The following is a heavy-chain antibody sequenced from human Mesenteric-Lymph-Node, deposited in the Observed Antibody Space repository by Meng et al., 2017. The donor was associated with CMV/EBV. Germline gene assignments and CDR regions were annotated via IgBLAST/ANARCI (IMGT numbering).Heavy chain of an antibody. CDR2: ISSSGRST. D-gene: IGHD6-13*01. V-gene: IGHV3-64*02. J-gene: IGHJ4*02. Sequence: GESLKISCAASRFTFSSYAMHWVRQAPGKGLEYVSAISSSGRSTFYADSVKGRFTISRDNSKNTLYLQMGSLRAEDMAVYYCARGASSSWPPLFDYWGQGTLVTVSS. CDR1: RFTFSSYA. CDR3: ARGASSSWPPLFDY.